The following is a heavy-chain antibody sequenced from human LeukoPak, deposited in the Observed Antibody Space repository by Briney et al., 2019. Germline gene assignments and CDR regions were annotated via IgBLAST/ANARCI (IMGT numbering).Heavy chain of an antibody. CDR2: INHSGST. CDR1: GGSFSGYY. Sequence: PSETLSLTCAVYGGSFSGYYWSWIRQPPGKGLEWIGEINHSGSTNYNPSLKSRVTISVDTSKNQFSLKLSSVTAADTAVYYCARGVARGVYSFDDDYWGQGTLVTVSS. CDR3: ARGVARGVYSFDDDY. J-gene: IGHJ4*02. D-gene: IGHD3-10*01. V-gene: IGHV4-34*01.